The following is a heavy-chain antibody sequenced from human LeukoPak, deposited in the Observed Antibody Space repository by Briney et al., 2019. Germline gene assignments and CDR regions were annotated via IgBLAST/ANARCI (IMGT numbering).Heavy chain of an antibody. J-gene: IGHJ3*01. Sequence: PSETLSLTCAVYGGSFSGYYWSWIRQPPGKGLEWVSYISSSGSTIYYADSVKGRFTISRDNAKNSLYLQMNSLRAEDTAVYYCARSTITFGRDWGQGTMVTVSS. D-gene: IGHD3-16*01. V-gene: IGHV3-11*04. CDR2: ISSSGSTI. CDR1: GGSFSGYY. CDR3: ARSTITFGRD.